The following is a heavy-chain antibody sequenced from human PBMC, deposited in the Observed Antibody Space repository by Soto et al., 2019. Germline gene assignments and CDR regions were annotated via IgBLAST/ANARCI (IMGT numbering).Heavy chain of an antibody. Sequence: ASVKVSCKTSGYTFTGHYIHWVRQAPQQGPEWMGEIGPESGATRYAQKFRGRVTMTMDTSITTVYMELKNLSPDDTAVYYCARDYYYDSSGYYPLAYWGQGTLVTVSS. D-gene: IGHD3-22*01. J-gene: IGHJ4*02. V-gene: IGHV1-2*02. CDR3: ARDYYYDSSGYYPLAY. CDR2: IGPESGAT. CDR1: GYTFTGHY.